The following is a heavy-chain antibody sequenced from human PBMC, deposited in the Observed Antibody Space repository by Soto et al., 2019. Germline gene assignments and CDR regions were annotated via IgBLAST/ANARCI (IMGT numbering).Heavy chain of an antibody. CDR2: IYYSGST. CDR3: ARSKYYYYFDY. V-gene: IGHV4-31*03. Sequence: SETLSLTCTVSGGSISRGGYYWSWIRQHPGKGLEWIGYIYYSGSTYYNPSLKSRVTISVDTSKNQFSLKLSSVTAADTAVYYCARSKYYYYFDYWGQGTLVTVSS. J-gene: IGHJ4*02. CDR1: GGSISRGGYY. D-gene: IGHD3-10*01.